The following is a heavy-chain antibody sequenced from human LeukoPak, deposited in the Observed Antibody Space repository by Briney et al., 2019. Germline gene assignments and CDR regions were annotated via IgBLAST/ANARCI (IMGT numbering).Heavy chain of an antibody. V-gene: IGHV4-34*01. CDR1: GGSFSGYY. J-gene: IGHJ3*02. CDR3: ARRGIAAAGIGAFDI. CDR2: IYYSGST. D-gene: IGHD6-13*01. Sequence: LETLSLTCAVYGGSFSGYYWSWIRQPPGKGLEWIGSIYYSGSTYYNPSLKSRVTISVDTSKNQFSLKLSSVTAADTAVYYCARRGIAAAGIGAFDIWGQGTMVTVSS.